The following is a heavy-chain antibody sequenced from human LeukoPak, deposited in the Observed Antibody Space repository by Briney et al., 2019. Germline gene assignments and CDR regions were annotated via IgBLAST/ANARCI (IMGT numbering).Heavy chain of an antibody. CDR3: TRGGGAYYDFWSGYLYYFDY. CDR2: IRSKAYGGTT. J-gene: IGHJ4*02. CDR1: GFTFGDYA. V-gene: IGHV3-49*04. D-gene: IGHD3-3*01. Sequence: PGGSLRLSCTASGFTFGDYAMSWVRQAPGKGLEWVGFIRSKAYGGTTEYAASVKGRFTISRDDSKSIAYLQMNSLKTGDTAVYYCTRGGGAYYDFWSGYLYYFDYWGQGTLVTVSS.